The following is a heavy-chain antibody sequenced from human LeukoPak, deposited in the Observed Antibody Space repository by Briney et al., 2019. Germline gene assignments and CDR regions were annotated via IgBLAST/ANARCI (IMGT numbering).Heavy chain of an antibody. Sequence: GGSLRLSCAATGFTFSSYMMNWVRQAPGKGLEWVSSISSSSSYIDHADSVKGRFTISRDNAKNSLYLQMNSLRAEDTAVYYCAIAGRSNSMELYFLDFWGQGTMVTVSS. CDR3: AIAGRSNSMELYFLDF. CDR2: ISSSSSYI. V-gene: IGHV3-21*01. J-gene: IGHJ4*02. D-gene: IGHD4-11*01. CDR1: GFTFSSYM.